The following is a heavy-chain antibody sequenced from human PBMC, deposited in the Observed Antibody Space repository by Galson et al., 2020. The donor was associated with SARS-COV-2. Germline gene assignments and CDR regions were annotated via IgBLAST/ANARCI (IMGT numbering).Heavy chain of an antibody. CDR1: GFTFSSYC. Sequence: GGSLRLSCAASGFTFSSYCMHWVRQAPGKGLVWVSRIYSDGSSTNYADSVKGRFTISGDNAKNTLYLQMNSLRAEDTAVYYCARGDMGNDYFDYWGQGTLVTVSS. J-gene: IGHJ4*02. V-gene: IGHV3-74*01. D-gene: IGHD2-8*01. CDR2: IYSDGSST. CDR3: ARGDMGNDYFDY.